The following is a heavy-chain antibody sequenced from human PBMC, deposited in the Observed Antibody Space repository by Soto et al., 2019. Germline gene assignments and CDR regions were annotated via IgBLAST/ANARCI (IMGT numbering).Heavy chain of an antibody. CDR1: GYTFTSYG. V-gene: IGHV1-18*04. Sequence: AASVKVSCKASGYTFTSYGISWVRQAPGQGLEWMGWISAYNGNTNYAQKLQGRVTMTTDTSTSTAYMELRSLRSDDTAVYYCARDHSSSWYAYYYYGMDVWGQGTTVTVSS. CDR3: ARDHSSSWYAYYYYGMDV. CDR2: ISAYNGNT. D-gene: IGHD6-13*01. J-gene: IGHJ6*02.